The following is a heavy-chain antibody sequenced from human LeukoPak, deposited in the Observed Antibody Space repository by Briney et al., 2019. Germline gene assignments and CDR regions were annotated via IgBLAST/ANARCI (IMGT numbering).Heavy chain of an antibody. J-gene: IGHJ6*04. CDR1: GYTFTSYD. V-gene: IGHV1-8*01. CDR3: ARGRVYYDSSGYYYEMDV. CDR2: MNPNSGNT. Sequence: VASVKVSCKASGYTFTSYDINWVRQATGQGLEWMGWMNPNSGNTGYAQKFQGRVTMTRNTSISTAYMELSSLRSEDTAVYYCARGRVYYDSSGYYYEMDVWGKGTTVTVSS. D-gene: IGHD3-22*01.